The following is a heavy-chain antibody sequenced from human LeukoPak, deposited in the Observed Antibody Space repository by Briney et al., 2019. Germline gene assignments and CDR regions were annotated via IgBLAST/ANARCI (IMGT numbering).Heavy chain of an antibody. CDR3: AKETTWDDN. D-gene: IGHD1-1*01. J-gene: IGHJ4*02. V-gene: IGHV3-23*01. CDR2: ISDSGGST. Sequence: PGRSLRLSCAASGFTFSSYAMSWVRQAPGQGLEWVSAISDSGGSTYYADSVKGRFTISRDNSKNTLYLQLNSLRAEDTAVYYCAKETTWDDNWGQGTLVTVSS. CDR1: GFTFSSYA.